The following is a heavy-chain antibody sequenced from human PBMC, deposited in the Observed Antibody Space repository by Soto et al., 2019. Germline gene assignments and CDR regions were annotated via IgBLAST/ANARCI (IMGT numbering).Heavy chain of an antibody. CDR3: VKDVGSRHYDFTNFDS. D-gene: IGHD3-3*01. CDR1: GFIFDDYA. J-gene: IGHJ4*02. CDR2: IDWNRATV. V-gene: IGHV3-9*01. Sequence: GGSLRLSCLASGFIFDDYAIPWVRQVAGKGLEWVSGIDWNRATVGYADSVKGRFTLSRDNARNSVVLQMNSLRPEDTAVYYCVKDVGSRHYDFTNFDSWGQGTLVTVSS.